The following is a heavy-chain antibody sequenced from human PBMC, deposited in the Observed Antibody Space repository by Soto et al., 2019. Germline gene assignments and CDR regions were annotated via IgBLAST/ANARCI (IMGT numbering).Heavy chain of an antibody. CDR3: AREEWFGELFYFDY. V-gene: IGHV3-33*01. Sequence: GGSLRLSCAASGFTFSSYGMHWVRQAPGKGLEWVAVIWYDGSNKYYADSVKGRFTISRDNSKNTLYLQMNSLRAEDTAVYYCAREEWFGELFYFDYWGQGTLVTVSS. D-gene: IGHD3-10*01. CDR2: IWYDGSNK. CDR1: GFTFSSYG. J-gene: IGHJ4*02.